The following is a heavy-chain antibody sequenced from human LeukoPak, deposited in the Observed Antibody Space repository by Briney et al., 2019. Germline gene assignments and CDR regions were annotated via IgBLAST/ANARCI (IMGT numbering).Heavy chain of an antibody. Sequence: PSETLSLTCTVSGGSISSSSYYWGWIRQPPGKGLEWIGSICYSGNTYYNPSLKSRVTISVDTSKNQFSLKLSSVTAADTAVYYCARDNCSGGSCYSWNQYNWFDPWGQGTLVTVSS. D-gene: IGHD2-15*01. CDR3: ARDNCSGGSCYSWNQYNWFDP. V-gene: IGHV4-39*07. J-gene: IGHJ5*02. CDR2: ICYSGNT. CDR1: GGSISSSSYY.